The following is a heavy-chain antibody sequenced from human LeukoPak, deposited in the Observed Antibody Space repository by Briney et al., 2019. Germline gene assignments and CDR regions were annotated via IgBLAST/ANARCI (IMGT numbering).Heavy chain of an antibody. Sequence: GGSLRLSCAASGFTFSSYSMNWVRQAPGKGLECVSSTSSSSSYIYYADSVKGRFTISRDNAKNSLYLQMNSLRAEDTAVYYCARGAAREYSYGYRSLYYYMDVWGKGTTVTVSS. CDR2: TSSSSSYI. D-gene: IGHD5-18*01. CDR1: GFTFSSYS. CDR3: ARGAAREYSYGYRSLYYYMDV. V-gene: IGHV3-21*01. J-gene: IGHJ6*03.